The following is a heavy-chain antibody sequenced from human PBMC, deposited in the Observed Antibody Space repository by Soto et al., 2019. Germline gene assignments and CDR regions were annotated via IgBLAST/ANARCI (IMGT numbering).Heavy chain of an antibody. CDR3: AYRLYAGWLTGSYYDY. CDR1: GFSLSTSGAG. Sequence: QITLKESGPTLVKPTQTLTLTCTFSGFSLSTSGAGVGWIRQPPPKALEWLAVVYWDDDKRYSPSLKSRLTINKDTSQNQVVLKMTNMDPVDTATYYCAYRLYAGWLTGSYYDYWGPGTLVTVSS. D-gene: IGHD7-27*01. V-gene: IGHV2-5*02. CDR2: VYWDDDK. J-gene: IGHJ4*02.